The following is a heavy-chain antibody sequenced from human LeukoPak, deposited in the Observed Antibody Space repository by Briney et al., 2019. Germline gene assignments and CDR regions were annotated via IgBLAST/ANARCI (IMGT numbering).Heavy chain of an antibody. V-gene: IGHV3-66*01. J-gene: IGHJ6*02. Sequence: GGSLRLSCAASGFTVSSNYMSWVRQAPGKGLEWVSVIYSDGSTYYADSVKGRFTISRDNSKNTLYLQMNSLRAEDTAVYYCARDRGDGCSGGSCSAYYYGMDVWGQGTTVTVSS. CDR1: GFTVSSNY. CDR2: IYSDGST. CDR3: ARDRGDGCSGGSCSAYYYGMDV. D-gene: IGHD2-15*01.